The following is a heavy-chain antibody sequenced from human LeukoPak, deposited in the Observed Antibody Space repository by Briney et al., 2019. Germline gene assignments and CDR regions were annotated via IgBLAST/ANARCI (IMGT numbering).Heavy chain of an antibody. Sequence: PSETLSLTCTVSGGSISSGDYYWSWIRQSPGKGLEWIGYIYYSGSTYYNPSLKSRVTISVDTSKNQFSLKLSSVTAADTAVYYCAREAGSSGWYGNDAFDIWGQGTMVTVSS. D-gene: IGHD6-19*01. V-gene: IGHV4-30-4*08. CDR2: IYYSGST. CDR3: AREAGSSGWYGNDAFDI. J-gene: IGHJ3*02. CDR1: GGSISSGDYY.